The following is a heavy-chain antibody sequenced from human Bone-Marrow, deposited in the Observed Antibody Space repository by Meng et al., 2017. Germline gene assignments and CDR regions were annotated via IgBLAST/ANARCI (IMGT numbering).Heavy chain of an antibody. V-gene: IGHV4-31*01. CDR1: GGSISSGGYY. Sequence: QGPLQESGQGLVKPSQTLSLTCTVSGGSISSGGYYWSWIRQHPGKGLEWIGYIYYSGSTYYNPSLKSLVTISVDTSKNQFSLKLSSVTAADTAVYYCASLYGDSSVWYLDLWGRGTLVTVSS. CDR3: ASLYGDSSVWYLDL. J-gene: IGHJ2*01. D-gene: IGHD4-17*01. CDR2: IYYSGST.